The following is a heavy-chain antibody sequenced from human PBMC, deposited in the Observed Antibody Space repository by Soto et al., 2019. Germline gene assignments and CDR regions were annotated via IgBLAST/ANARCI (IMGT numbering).Heavy chain of an antibody. CDR3: EMARNYRYFYA. Sequence: TLSLTCAVAGGSVSRGGYYRRHIRQPPGKGLEWIGYICSSWSANYNPSLTSRVTISVDTSKSQFSLKLPPVTAADTAVYYCEMARNYRYFYAWGQGTLVTVAS. CDR2: ICSSWSA. D-gene: IGHD1-7*01. V-gene: IGHV4-61*08. J-gene: IGHJ4*01. CDR1: GGSVSRGGYY.